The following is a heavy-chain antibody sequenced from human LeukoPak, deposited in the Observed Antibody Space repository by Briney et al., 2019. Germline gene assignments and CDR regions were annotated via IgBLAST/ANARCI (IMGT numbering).Heavy chain of an antibody. CDR3: ARSARAMYNWNYRPLGY. V-gene: IGHV1-2*06. J-gene: IGHJ4*02. CDR1: EYTFTGYY. Sequence: ASVKVSCKASEYTFTGYYMHWVRQAPGQGLEWMGRINPNSGGTNYAQKFQGRVTMTRDTSISTAYMELSRLRSDDTAVYYCARSARAMYNWNYRPLGYWGQGTLVTVSS. D-gene: IGHD1-7*01. CDR2: INPNSGGT.